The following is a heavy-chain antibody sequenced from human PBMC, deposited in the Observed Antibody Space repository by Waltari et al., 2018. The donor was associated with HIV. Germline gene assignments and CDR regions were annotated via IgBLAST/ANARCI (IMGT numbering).Heavy chain of an antibody. CDR2: ISSSSSYI. CDR3: ARDLPGSYDAFDI. CDR1: EFTFSSYS. Sequence: EVQLVESGGGLVKPGGSLRLSCAASEFTFSSYSMNWVRQAPGKGLELVSSISSSSSYIYYADSVKGRFTISRDNAKNSLYLQMNSLRAEDTAVYYCARDLPGSYDAFDIWGQGTMVTVSS. V-gene: IGHV3-21*01. J-gene: IGHJ3*02. D-gene: IGHD1-26*01.